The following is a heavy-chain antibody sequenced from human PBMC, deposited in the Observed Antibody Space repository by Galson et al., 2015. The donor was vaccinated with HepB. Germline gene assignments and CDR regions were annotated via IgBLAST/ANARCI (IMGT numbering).Heavy chain of an antibody. Sequence: SVKVSCKVSGYTLTELSMHWVRQAPGKGLEWMGGFDPEDGETIYAQKFQGRVTMTEDTSTDTAYMELSSLRSEDTAVYYCATVRYDSSGYYCCEFDYWGQGTLVTVSS. V-gene: IGHV1-24*01. CDR1: GYTLTELS. CDR2: FDPEDGET. J-gene: IGHJ4*02. CDR3: ATVRYDSSGYYCCEFDY. D-gene: IGHD3-22*01.